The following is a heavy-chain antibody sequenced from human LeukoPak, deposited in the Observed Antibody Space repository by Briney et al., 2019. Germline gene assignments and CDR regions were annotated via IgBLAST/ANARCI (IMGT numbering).Heavy chain of an antibody. CDR3: AKDIDRYSGYSAGHYYFYGMDV. J-gene: IGHJ6*04. Sequence: GASLRLSCAASGITFSSYGMHWVRQAPGKGLEWVAVISYDGSNKHYADSVKGRFTISRDNSKNTLYLQMNSLGAEDTAVYYCAKDIDRYSGYSAGHYYFYGMDVWGKGTTVTVSS. V-gene: IGHV3-30*18. D-gene: IGHD5-12*01. CDR2: ISYDGSNK. CDR1: GITFSSYG.